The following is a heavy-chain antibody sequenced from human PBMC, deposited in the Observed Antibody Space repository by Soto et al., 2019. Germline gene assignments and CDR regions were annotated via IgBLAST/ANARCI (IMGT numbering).Heavy chain of an antibody. Sequence: GGALRLSCAASGFTVSSNYMSWVRQAPGKGLEWVSVIYSGGSTYYADSVKGRFTISRHTSKNTLYLQMNSLRAEDTAVYYCGRARPMPSGYVVDYWGQGTLVTVSS. CDR3: GRARPMPSGYVVDY. D-gene: IGHD5-12*01. CDR1: GFTVSSNY. V-gene: IGHV3-53*04. J-gene: IGHJ4*02. CDR2: IYSGGST.